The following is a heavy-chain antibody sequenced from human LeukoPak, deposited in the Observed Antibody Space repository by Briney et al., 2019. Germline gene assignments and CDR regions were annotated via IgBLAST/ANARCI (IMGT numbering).Heavy chain of an antibody. V-gene: IGHV1-46*01. CDR3: ARDNSIADRGWWFDP. CDR2: ISPSGSST. D-gene: IGHD4-23*01. Sequence: ASVKVSCKASGYIFTNHYMHWVRQAPGQGLEWMGLISPSGSSTLYAEKFQGRIIMTRDMSTATDYMELSSLRSEDTAVYYCARDNSIADRGWWFDPWGQGTLVTVSS. CDR1: GYIFTNHY. J-gene: IGHJ5*02.